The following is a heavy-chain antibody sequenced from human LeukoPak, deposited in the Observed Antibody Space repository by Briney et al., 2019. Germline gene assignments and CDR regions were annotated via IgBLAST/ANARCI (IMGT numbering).Heavy chain of an antibody. V-gene: IGHV3-21*01. CDR1: GFTFSSYN. J-gene: IGHJ4*02. CDR3: ARGGYYFDY. CDR2: ISSSSSYI. D-gene: IGHD3-16*01. Sequence: PGGSLRLSCAASGFTFSSYNMNWVRQAPGKGLEWVSSISSSSSYIYYGDSVKGRFTISRDNAKNSLYLQMNSLRAVDTAVYYCARGGYYFDYWGQGTLVTVSS.